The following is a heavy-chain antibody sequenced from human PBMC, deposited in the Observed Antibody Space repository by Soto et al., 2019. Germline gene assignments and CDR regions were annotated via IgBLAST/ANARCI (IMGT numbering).Heavy chain of an antibody. J-gene: IGHJ5*02. CDR3: AGEHYYGSGRSRFDP. CDR1: GYTFTSYG. V-gene: IGHV1-18*01. Sequence: QVQLVQSGAEVKKPGASVKVSCKALGYTFTSYGISWVRQAPGQGLEWMGWISAYNGNTNYEQKLQGRVTMTTDTSTSRVYMERRSLGSDDTAVYYCAGEHYYGSGRSRFDPWGQGTLVTVPS. D-gene: IGHD3-10*01. CDR2: ISAYNGNT.